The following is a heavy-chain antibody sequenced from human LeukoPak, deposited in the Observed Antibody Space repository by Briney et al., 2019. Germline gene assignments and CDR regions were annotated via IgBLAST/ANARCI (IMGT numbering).Heavy chain of an antibody. D-gene: IGHD6-13*01. V-gene: IGHV3-23*01. CDR1: GFTFSSYA. CDR2: ISGSGGST. Sequence: GGSLRLSCAASGFTFSSYAMSWVRQAPGKGLEWVSAISGSGGSTYYADSVKGRFTISRDNSKNTLYLQMNSLRAEDTAVYYCARDGDSFFIAAARGYYFDYWGQGTLVTVSS. CDR3: ARDGDSFFIAAARGYYFDY. J-gene: IGHJ4*02.